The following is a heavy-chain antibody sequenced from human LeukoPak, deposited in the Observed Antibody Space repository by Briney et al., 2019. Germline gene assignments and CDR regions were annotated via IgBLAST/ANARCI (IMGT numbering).Heavy chain of an antibody. J-gene: IGHJ4*02. CDR2: FDPEDDEI. Sequence: ASVKVSCKVSGYTLTVLSMHWVRQAPGKGLEWMGGFDPEDDEIIYAQRFQGRVTMTEDASTDTAYMELRSLRSEDTAVYYCATETGNFYFYSWGQGTLVTVSS. CDR3: ATETGNFYFYS. D-gene: IGHD1-7*01. V-gene: IGHV1-24*01. CDR1: GYTLTVLS.